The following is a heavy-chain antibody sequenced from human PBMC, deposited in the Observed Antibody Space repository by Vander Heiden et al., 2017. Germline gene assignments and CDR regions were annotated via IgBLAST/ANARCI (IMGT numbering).Heavy chain of an antibody. J-gene: IGHJ6*02. CDR3: ARVPSYYYYGMDV. CDR1: GFNFSSYG. V-gene: IGHV3-33*01. Sequence: QVQLVESGGGVVQPGRSLRLSCAASGFNFSSYGVHWVRQAPGKGLGWVALIWHDGNDGSNEHYADSVRGRFTISRDNSKNTLYLQMNSLRAEDTAVYYCARVPSYYYYGMDVWGQGTTVTVSS. CDR2: IWHDGNDGSNE.